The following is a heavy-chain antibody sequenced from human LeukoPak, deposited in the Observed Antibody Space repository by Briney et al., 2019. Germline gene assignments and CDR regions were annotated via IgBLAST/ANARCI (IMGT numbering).Heavy chain of an antibody. D-gene: IGHD5-24*01. CDR1: GFSLGNAW. CDR3: AWHYFDY. J-gene: IGHJ4*02. V-gene: IGHV3-15*01. CDR2: IKTKTDGGTI. Sequence: GGSLRLSCAASGFSLGNAWMSWVREAPGKGLEWVGRIKTKTDGGTIEYAAPVTGRFTISRDDSKNTLYLQMNSLKTEDTAVYYCAWHYFDYWGQGTLVTVSS.